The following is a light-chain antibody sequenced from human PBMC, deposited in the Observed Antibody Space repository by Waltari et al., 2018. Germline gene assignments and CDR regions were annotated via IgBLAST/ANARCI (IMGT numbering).Light chain of an antibody. CDR3: SSFTRASSWV. J-gene: IGLJ3*02. V-gene: IGLV2-14*03. Sequence: HSALAQPASVSGSPGQSITISCTGTSIYVGAYNYVSWYHQHPGKAPRLMIYDVNNRPSGVSNRFSGSKSGNTASLTISGLQAEDEADYYCSSFTRASSWVFGGGTKLTV. CDR2: DVN. CDR1: SIYVGAYNY.